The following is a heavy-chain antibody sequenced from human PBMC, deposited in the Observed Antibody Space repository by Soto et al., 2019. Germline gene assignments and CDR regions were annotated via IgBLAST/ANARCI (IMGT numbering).Heavy chain of an antibody. CDR1: GFTFSSYS. CDR2: ISSSSSYI. V-gene: IGHV3-21*01. Sequence: GGSLRLSCAASGFTFSSYSMNWVRQAPGKGLEWVSSISSSSSYIYYADSVKGQFTISRDNAKNSLYLQMNSLRAEDTAVYYCAKTSPVTTAEGDYFDYWGQGTLVTVSS. CDR3: AKTSPVTTAEGDYFDY. J-gene: IGHJ4*02. D-gene: IGHD4-17*01.